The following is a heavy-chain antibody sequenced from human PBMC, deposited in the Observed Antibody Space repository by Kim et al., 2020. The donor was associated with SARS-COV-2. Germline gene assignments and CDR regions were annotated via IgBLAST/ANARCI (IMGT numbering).Heavy chain of an antibody. J-gene: IGHJ4*02. CDR1: GYSFTSYW. CDR2: IYPGDSDT. Sequence: GESLKISCKGSGYSFTSYWIGWVRQMPGKGLEWMGIIYPGDSDTRYSPSFQGQVTISADKSISTAYLQWSSLKASDTAMYYCARQGGRAAAGKYFDYWGQGTLVTVSS. D-gene: IGHD6-13*01. V-gene: IGHV5-51*01. CDR3: ARQGGRAAAGKYFDY.